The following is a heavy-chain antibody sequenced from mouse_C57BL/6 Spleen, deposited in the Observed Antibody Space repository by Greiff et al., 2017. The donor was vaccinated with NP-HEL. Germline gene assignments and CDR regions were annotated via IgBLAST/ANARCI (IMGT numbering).Heavy chain of an antibody. D-gene: IGHD1-1*01. CDR2: IDPENGDT. CDR1: GFNIKDDY. Sequence: VQLQQSGAELVRPGASVKLSCTASGFNIKDDYMHWVKQRPEQGLEWIGWIDPENGDTEYASKFQGKATITADTSSNTAYLQLSSLTSEDTAVYYCTTWGNYGSSYEYWGQGTTLTVSS. V-gene: IGHV14-4*01. J-gene: IGHJ2*01. CDR3: TTWGNYGSSYEY.